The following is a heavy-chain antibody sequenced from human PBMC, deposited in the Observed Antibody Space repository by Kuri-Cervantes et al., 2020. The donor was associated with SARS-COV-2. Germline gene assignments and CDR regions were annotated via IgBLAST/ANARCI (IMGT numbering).Heavy chain of an antibody. CDR2: INPNSGGT. Sequence: ASVKVSCKASGYTFTSYDINWVRQATGQGLEWMGWINPNSGGTNYAQKFQGRVTMARDTSISTAYMELSRLRSDDTAVYYCARDQHWGQGTLVTVSS. J-gene: IGHJ1*01. CDR1: GYTFTSYD. CDR3: ARDQH. V-gene: IGHV1-2*02.